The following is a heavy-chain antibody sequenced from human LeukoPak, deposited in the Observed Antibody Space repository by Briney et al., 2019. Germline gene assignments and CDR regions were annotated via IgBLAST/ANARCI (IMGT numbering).Heavy chain of an antibody. CDR1: GFTFSSYG. V-gene: IGHV3-33*01. Sequence: GGSLRLSCAASGFTFSSYGMHWVRQAPGKGLEWVAVIWYDGSNKYYADSVKGRFTISRDNSKNTLYLQMNSLRAEDTAVYYCARTKYYDFWSGYGWFDPWGQGTLVTVSS. J-gene: IGHJ5*02. CDR2: IWYDGSNK. CDR3: ARTKYYDFWSGYGWFDP. D-gene: IGHD3-3*01.